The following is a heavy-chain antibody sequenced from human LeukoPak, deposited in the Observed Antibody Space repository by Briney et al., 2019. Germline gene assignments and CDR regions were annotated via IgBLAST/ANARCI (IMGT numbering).Heavy chain of an antibody. CDR2: INPSGGST. D-gene: IGHD1-1*01. CDR1: GYTFTSYY. V-gene: IGHV1-46*01. CDR3: ARPGADYYYYMDV. J-gene: IGHJ6*03. Sequence: GASVKVSCKASGYTFTSYYMHWVRQAPGQGLEWMGIINPSGGSTSYAQKFQGRVTMTRDTSTSTAYMELSSLRSEDTAVYYCARPGADYYYYMDVWGKGTTVTVSS.